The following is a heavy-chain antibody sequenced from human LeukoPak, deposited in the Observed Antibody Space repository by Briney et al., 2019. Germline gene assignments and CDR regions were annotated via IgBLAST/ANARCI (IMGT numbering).Heavy chain of an antibody. CDR2: IKQDGSER. CDR3: ARGGSSTWFNSFDP. D-gene: IGHD6-13*01. J-gene: IGHJ5*02. V-gene: IGHV3-7*01. Sequence: PGGSLRLSCAASGFTFSSYWMNWVRQAPGRGLEWVANIKQDGSERYYVDSVKGRFTISRDNAKNSLYLQMNSLRAEDTAVYYCARGGSSTWFNSFDPWGQGTLVTVSS. CDR1: GFTFSSYW.